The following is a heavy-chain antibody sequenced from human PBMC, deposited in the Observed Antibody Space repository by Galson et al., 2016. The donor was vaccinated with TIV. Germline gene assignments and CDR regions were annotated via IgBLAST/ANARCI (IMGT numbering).Heavy chain of an antibody. D-gene: IGHD6-19*01. CDR3: VKVPSSGFTYYYAMDV. V-gene: IGHV3-23*01. CDR1: GFTFSSYA. J-gene: IGHJ6*02. CDR2: ISGGGGNI. Sequence: SLRLSCAASGFTFSSYAMTWARQAPGKGLEWVTAISGGGGNIYYADSVKGRFTISRDNSKNTLYMQMNSLRAEDTAVYYCVKVPSSGFTYYYAMDVWGQGTLATVSS.